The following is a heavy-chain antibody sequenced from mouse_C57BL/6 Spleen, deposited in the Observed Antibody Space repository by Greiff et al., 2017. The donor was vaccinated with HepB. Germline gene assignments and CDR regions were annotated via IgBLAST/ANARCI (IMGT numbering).Heavy chain of an antibody. CDR3: AGNYYGSSYTSYAMDD. V-gene: IGHV1-82*01. CDR1: GYAFSSSW. J-gene: IGHJ4*01. D-gene: IGHD1-1*01. CDR2: IYPGDGDT. Sequence: QVQLQQSGPELVKPGASVKISCKASGYAFSSSWMNWVKQRPGKGLEWIGRIYPGDGDTNYNGKFKGKATLTADKSSSTAYMQLSSLTSEDSAVYFCAGNYYGSSYTSYAMDDWGQGTSVTVSS.